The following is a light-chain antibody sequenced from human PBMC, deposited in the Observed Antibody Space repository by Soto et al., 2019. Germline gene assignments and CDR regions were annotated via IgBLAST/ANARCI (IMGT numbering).Light chain of an antibody. CDR1: QGIANF. CDR2: GAS. V-gene: IGKV1-9*01. J-gene: IGKJ3*01. Sequence: IQLTQSPSSLSASVGDRVNISCRASQGIANFLAWYQQKPGKAPKLLMYGASTLQSGVPSRFSGSGSGTDFTLTISSLQPEDFATYYCQQLNSFPIPFGPGTKVDIK. CDR3: QQLNSFPIP.